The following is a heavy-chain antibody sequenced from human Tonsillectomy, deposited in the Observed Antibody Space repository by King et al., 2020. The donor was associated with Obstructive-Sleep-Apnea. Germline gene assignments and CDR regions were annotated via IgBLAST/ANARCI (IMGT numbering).Heavy chain of an antibody. CDR3: ARLNFRPPHESTGYRPLVVQNPRPLPDY. Sequence: NLKESGPVLVKPTETLTLTCTVSGFSLSNARMGVSWIRQPPGKALEWLAHIFSNDEKSYSTSLKSSITISKDTSKSQVVLTMTNMDPVDPATYYCARLNFRPPHESTGYRPLVVQNPRPLPDYWGQGTLVTVSS. CDR2: IFSNDEK. D-gene: IGHD3-22*01. V-gene: IGHV2-26*01. CDR1: GFSLSNARMG. J-gene: IGHJ4*02.